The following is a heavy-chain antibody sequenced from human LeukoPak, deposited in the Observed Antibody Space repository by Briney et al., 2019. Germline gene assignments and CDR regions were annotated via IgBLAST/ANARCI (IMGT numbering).Heavy chain of an antibody. CDR1: GGTFSSSA. CDR3: ARDQGLTAPPPYGLDV. Sequence: VASVKVSCKTSGGTFSSSAITWVRQAPGQGLEWMGRIIPVLNITSYAQKFQGRVTITADTSTSTVYMELSSLRSEETVVYYCARDQGLTAPPPYGLDVWGQGTTVIVSS. J-gene: IGHJ6*02. CDR2: IIPVLNIT. V-gene: IGHV1-69*04. D-gene: IGHD4/OR15-4a*01.